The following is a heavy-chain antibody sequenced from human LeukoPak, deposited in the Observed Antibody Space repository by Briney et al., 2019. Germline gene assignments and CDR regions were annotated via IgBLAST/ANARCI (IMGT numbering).Heavy chain of an antibody. CDR2: INPNSGGT. CDR3: ARVRHNRGYSSSWYPDY. D-gene: IGHD6-13*01. V-gene: IGHV1-2*06. J-gene: IGHJ4*02. Sequence: ASVKVSCKASGYTFTGYYIHWVRQAPGQGLEWMGRINPNSGGTNYAQKFQGRVTMTRDTSISTAYMELSRLRSDDTAVYYCARVRHNRGYSSSWYPDYWGQGTLVTVSS. CDR1: GYTFTGYY.